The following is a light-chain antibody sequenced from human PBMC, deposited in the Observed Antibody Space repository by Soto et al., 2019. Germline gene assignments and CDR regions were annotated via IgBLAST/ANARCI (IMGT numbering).Light chain of an antibody. J-gene: IGKJ3*01. V-gene: IGKV3-15*01. Sequence: EIVLTQSPATLSLSPGERATISCRASQSVSSNLAWYQKKPGQAPRLLIYGASTRATGIPARFSGSGSGTELTLTISSLQSEDFAAYYCQQYNNWPPVTFGPGTKVDIK. CDR1: QSVSSN. CDR3: QQYNNWPPVT. CDR2: GAS.